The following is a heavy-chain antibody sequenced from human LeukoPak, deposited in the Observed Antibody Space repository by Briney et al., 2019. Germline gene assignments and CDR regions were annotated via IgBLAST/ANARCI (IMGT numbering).Heavy chain of an antibody. CDR1: GYTFTSYD. V-gene: IGHV1-8*01. Sequence: ASVKVSCKASGYTFTSYDINWVRQATGQGLEWVGWMNPNSGNTGYAQKFQGRVTMTRDTSISTAYMELSSLRSDDTAVYYCARGDLGYYYDRSGPIDYWGQGNLVTVSS. CDR3: ARGDLGYYYDRSGPIDY. D-gene: IGHD3-22*01. CDR2: MNPNSGNT. J-gene: IGHJ4*02.